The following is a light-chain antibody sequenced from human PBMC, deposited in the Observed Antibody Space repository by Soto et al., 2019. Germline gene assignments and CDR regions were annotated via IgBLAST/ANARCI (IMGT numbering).Light chain of an antibody. CDR3: QQYNIYSRT. CDR2: DAS. Sequence: DIQMTQSPSTLSASVGDRVTITCRASQSISSWLAWYQQKPGKAPKLLIYDASSLESGVPSRFSGSGSGTEFTLTISSLQPDDFATYYCQQYNIYSRTLGQGTKVEIK. CDR1: QSISSW. V-gene: IGKV1-5*01. J-gene: IGKJ1*01.